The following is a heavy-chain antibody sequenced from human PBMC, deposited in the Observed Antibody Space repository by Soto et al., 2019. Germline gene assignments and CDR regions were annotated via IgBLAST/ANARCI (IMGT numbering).Heavy chain of an antibody. V-gene: IGHV1-2*02. CDR1: GYTFTGYY. CDR2: INPNSGGT. J-gene: IGHJ4*02. Sequence: QVQLVQSGAEVKKPGASVKVSCKASGYTFTGYYMHWVRQAPGQGLEWMGWINPNSGGTNYAQKFQGRVTMTRDTSISTAYMELSRLRSDDTAVYYCARPDGYSYGPGDPSPTSLDYWGQGTLVTVSS. D-gene: IGHD5-18*01. CDR3: ARPDGYSYGPGDPSPTSLDY.